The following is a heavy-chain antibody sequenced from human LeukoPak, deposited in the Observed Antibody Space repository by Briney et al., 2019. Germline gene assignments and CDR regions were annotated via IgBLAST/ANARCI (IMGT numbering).Heavy chain of an antibody. CDR3: ARDRGVAGIFDY. J-gene: IGHJ4*02. CDR1: GGSISSGSYY. CDR2: IYTSGST. D-gene: IGHD6-19*01. V-gene: IGHV4-61*02. Sequence: SETLSLTCTVSGGSISSGSYYWSWIRQPAGKGLEWIGRIYTSGSTNYNPSLRSRVTISVDTSKNQFSLKLSSVTAADTAVYYCARDRGVAGIFDYWGQGTLVTVSS.